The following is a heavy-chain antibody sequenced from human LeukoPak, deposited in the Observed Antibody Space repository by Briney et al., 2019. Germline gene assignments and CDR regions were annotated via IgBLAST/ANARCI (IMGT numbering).Heavy chain of an antibody. CDR1: GYTFTSYG. CDR2: ISAYNGNT. Sequence: ASVKVSCKASGYTFTSYGISWVRQAPGQGLEWMRWISAYNGNTNYAQKLQGRVTMTTDTSTSTAYMELRSLRSDDTAVYYCARDGVVVVPAAITGCWFDPWGQGTLVTVSS. J-gene: IGHJ5*02. CDR3: ARDGVVVVPAAITGCWFDP. V-gene: IGHV1-18*01. D-gene: IGHD2-2*01.